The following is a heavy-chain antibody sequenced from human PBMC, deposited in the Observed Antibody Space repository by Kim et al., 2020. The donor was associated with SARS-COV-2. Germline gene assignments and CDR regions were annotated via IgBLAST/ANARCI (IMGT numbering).Heavy chain of an antibody. V-gene: IGHV3-15*06. J-gene: IGHJ6*04. Sequence: GGSLRLSCAASGFTFSNAWMTWVRQAPGKGLEWVGRIKSKTDGRTTNYAAPVKGRSTISRDDSKNTLYLQMNSLKTEDTAVYYCTTLLCYFDWFAVKYYYYGLYVWGEETTVTVSS. CDR1: GFTFSNAW. CDR2: IKSKTDGRTT. D-gene: IGHD3-9*01. CDR3: TTLLCYFDWFAVKYYYYGLYV.